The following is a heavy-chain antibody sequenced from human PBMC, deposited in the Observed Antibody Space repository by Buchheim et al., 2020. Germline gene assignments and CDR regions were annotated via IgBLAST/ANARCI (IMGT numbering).Heavy chain of an antibody. CDR3: ARAYYYGSGSYFDY. J-gene: IGHJ4*02. Sequence: QVQLVQSGAEVKKPGASVKVSCKASGYTFTGYYMHWVRQAPGQGLEWMGRINPNSGGTNHAQKFQGRVTMTRATSISPAYMELSRLRSDDTAVYYCARAYYYGSGSYFDYWGQGTL. V-gene: IGHV1-2*06. CDR1: GYTFTGYY. CDR2: INPNSGGT. D-gene: IGHD3-10*01.